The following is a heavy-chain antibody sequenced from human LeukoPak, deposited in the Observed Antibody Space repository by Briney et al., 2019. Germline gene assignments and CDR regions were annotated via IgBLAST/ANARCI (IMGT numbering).Heavy chain of an antibody. J-gene: IGHJ6*02. CDR2: IYYSGST. CDR1: GGSISSGGYY. D-gene: IGHD3-10*01. Sequence: SETLSLTCTVSGGSISSGGYYWSWIRQHPGKGLEWIGYIYYSGSTYYNPSLKSRVTISVDTSKNQFSLKLSSVTAADTAVYYCARGSSGGSGSAIPTSYGMDVWGQGTTVTVSS. CDR3: ARGSSGGSGSAIPTSYGMDV. V-gene: IGHV4-31*03.